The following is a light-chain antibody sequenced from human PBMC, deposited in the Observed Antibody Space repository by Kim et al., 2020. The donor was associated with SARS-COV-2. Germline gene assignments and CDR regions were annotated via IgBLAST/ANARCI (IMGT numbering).Light chain of an antibody. CDR1: QSVSSK. CDR2: GAS. V-gene: IGKV3D-15*01. Sequence: EIVLTQSPATLSVSPGERVTLSCRASQSVSSKLAWYQQKPGQAPRLLMYGASNRATGIPARFSGSGSGTEFTITISSLQSEDFAVYYCQQYDNWPPLTFGGGTKVDIK. J-gene: IGKJ4*01. CDR3: QQYDNWPPLT.